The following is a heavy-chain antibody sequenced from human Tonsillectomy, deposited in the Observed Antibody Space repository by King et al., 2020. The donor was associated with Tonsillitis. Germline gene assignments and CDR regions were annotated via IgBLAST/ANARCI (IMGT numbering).Heavy chain of an antibody. CDR1: GGSISSSSYY. CDR3: ARPIAVAGNNWFDP. D-gene: IGHD6-19*01. J-gene: IGHJ5*02. Sequence: LQLQESGPGLVKPSETLSLTCTVSGGSISSSSYYWGWIRQPPGKGLEWIGSIYYSGSTYYNPSLKSRVTISVDTSKNQFSLKRSSVTAADTAVYYCARPIAVAGNNWFDPWGQGTLVTVSS. V-gene: IGHV4-39*01. CDR2: IYYSGST.